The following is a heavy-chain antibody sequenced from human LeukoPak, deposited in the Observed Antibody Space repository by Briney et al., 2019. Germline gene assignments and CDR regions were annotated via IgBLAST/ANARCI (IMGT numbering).Heavy chain of an antibody. Sequence: PGGSLRLSCAASGFTFSSYWMNSVRQAPGTGLVWVSRLNSDGSSTSYADSVKGRFTISRDNAETTLHLQMNNLSAEDTSVYYCARASNRNSINFDYWGQGALVTVSS. D-gene: IGHD1-1*01. CDR2: LNSDGSST. V-gene: IGHV3-74*01. J-gene: IGHJ4*02. CDR1: GFTFSSYW. CDR3: ARASNRNSINFDY.